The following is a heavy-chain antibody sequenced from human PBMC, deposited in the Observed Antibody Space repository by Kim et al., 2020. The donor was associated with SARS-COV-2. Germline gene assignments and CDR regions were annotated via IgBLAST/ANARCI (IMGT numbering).Heavy chain of an antibody. D-gene: IGHD6-19*01. CDR1: GFTFSSYA. CDR2: ISDNGGGT. J-gene: IGHJ4*02. CDR3: AKVTWDGLDDY. V-gene: IGHV3-23*01. Sequence: GGSLRLSYAASGFTFSSYAMSWVRQAPGKGLEWVSAISDNGGGTYYGDSVKGRFTISRDNSKNTLYLQMNSLRAEDTAVYYCAKVTWDGLDDYWGQGTLVTVSS.